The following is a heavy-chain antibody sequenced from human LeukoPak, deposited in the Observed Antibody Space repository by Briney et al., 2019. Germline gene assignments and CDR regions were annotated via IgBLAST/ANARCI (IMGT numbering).Heavy chain of an antibody. V-gene: IGHV4-39*01. CDR1: GGPISSSLYH. D-gene: IGHD1-1*01. CDR3: ARQIVGSSWNYFYSYMDV. Sequence: SETLSLTCSVSGGPISSSLYHWGWLRQPPGKGLEWIGNVFHSGNAYYSPSLQSRVAISVDMSNNQFSLKLTSVTAGDTAVYYCARQIVGSSWNYFYSYMDVWGKGTSVTVSS. J-gene: IGHJ6*03. CDR2: VFHSGNA.